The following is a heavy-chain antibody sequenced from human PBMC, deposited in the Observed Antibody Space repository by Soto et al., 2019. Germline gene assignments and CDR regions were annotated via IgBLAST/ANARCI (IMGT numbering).Heavy chain of an antibody. CDR3: ARDQFNGGGI. V-gene: IGHV1-46*01. CDR2: INPSTGTT. Sequence: ASVKVSCKASGYTFTNDYMHWVRQAPGQGLEWMGIINPSTGTTSYAQKFQGRVTMTRDTSTSTVHMELSSLRSDDTAVYYCARDQFNGGGIWGQGTMVTVSS. CDR1: GYTFTNDY. D-gene: IGHD2-8*01. J-gene: IGHJ3*02.